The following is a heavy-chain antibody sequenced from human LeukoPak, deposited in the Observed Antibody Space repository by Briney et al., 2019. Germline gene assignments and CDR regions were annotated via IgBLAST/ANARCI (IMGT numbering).Heavy chain of an antibody. D-gene: IGHD5-12*01. J-gene: IGHJ5*02. Sequence: GESLRISCKGSGYSFTSYWISWVRQMPGKGLEWMGRIDPSDSYTNYSPSFQGHVTISADKSISTAYLQWSSLKASDNAMYYCARHQTIVAAEESWFDPWGQGTMVTVSS. CDR3: ARHQTIVAAEESWFDP. CDR1: GYSFTSYW. V-gene: IGHV5-10-1*01. CDR2: IDPSDSYT.